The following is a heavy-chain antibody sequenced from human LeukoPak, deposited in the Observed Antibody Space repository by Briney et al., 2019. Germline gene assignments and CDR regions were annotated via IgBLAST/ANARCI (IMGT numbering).Heavy chain of an antibody. D-gene: IGHD6-25*01. CDR3: ARDRGRYMDV. V-gene: IGHV3-66*01. CDR2: IYSGGST. Sequence: GGSLRLSCAASGFTVSSNYMSWVRQAPGKGLEWVSVIYSGGSTYYADSVKGRFTISRDNSRNTLYLQVNSLRAEDTAVYYCARDRGRYMDVWGKGTTVTISS. J-gene: IGHJ6*03. CDR1: GFTVSSNY.